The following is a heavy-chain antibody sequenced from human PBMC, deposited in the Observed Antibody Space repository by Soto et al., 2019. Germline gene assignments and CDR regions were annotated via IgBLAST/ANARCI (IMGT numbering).Heavy chain of an antibody. D-gene: IGHD2-15*01. V-gene: IGHV1-3*01. CDR3: ARGIATGQLDP. J-gene: IGHJ5*02. Sequence: ASVKVSCKASGYTFTRYTMSWVRQAPGQRLERMGWINPDNGNTKSSQKFQDRVIITRDTSASTAYMDLSSLRSEDTAVYYCARGIATGQLDPWGQGTLVTVSS. CDR2: INPDNGNT. CDR1: GYTFTRYT.